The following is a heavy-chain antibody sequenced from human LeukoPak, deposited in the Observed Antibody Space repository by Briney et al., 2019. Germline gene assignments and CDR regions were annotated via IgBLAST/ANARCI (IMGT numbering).Heavy chain of an antibody. CDR3: AKDPGDYGGNSYSDY. CDR1: GFTFSSYA. V-gene: IGHV3-23*01. Sequence: GGSLRLSCAASGFTFSSYAMSWVRQAPGKGLEWVSSISASGGSAYYADSVKGRFTISRVNSKNTLYLQMNSLRAEDTAIYYCAKDPGDYGGNSYSDYWGQGTLVTVSS. D-gene: IGHD4-23*01. J-gene: IGHJ4*02. CDR2: ISASGGSA.